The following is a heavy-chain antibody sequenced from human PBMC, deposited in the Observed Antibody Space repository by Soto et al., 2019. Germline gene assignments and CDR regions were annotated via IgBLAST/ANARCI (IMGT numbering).Heavy chain of an antibody. J-gene: IGHJ4*02. CDR3: LDLGYCRSAGCSFDS. CDR1: GFIFSNQD. D-gene: IGHD2-15*01. CDR2: ISGSGGTT. V-gene: IGHV3-23*01. Sequence: GGSLRLSCAASGFIFSNQDMSWVRQAPGKGLEWVSTISGSGGTTYYADSVKGRFTISRDNSRNTVHLQMNSLRAEDTAVYYCLDLGYCRSAGCSFDSWGQGTLVTVSS.